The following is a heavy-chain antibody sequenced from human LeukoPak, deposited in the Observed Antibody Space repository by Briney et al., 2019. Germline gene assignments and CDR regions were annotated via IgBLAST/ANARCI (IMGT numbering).Heavy chain of an antibody. J-gene: IGHJ6*04. Sequence: PGGSLRLSCAASGFTFSSYEMNWVRQAPGKGRRGVSYISSSGSTIYYADSVKGRFTISRDNAKNSLYLQMNSLRAEDTAVYYCAELGITMIGGVWGKGTTVTISS. CDR2: ISSSGSTI. D-gene: IGHD3-10*02. CDR3: AELGITMIGGV. V-gene: IGHV3-48*03. CDR1: GFTFSSYE.